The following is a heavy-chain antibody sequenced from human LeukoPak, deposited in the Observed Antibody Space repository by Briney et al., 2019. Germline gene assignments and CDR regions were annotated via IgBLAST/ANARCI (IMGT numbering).Heavy chain of an antibody. CDR2: ISGSGGST. V-gene: IGHV3-23*01. CDR1: GFTFSSYA. J-gene: IGHJ4*02. Sequence: GGSLRLSCAASGFTFSSYAMSWVRQAPGKGLEWVSAISGSGGSTYYADSVKGRFTISRDNSKNTLYLQMNSLRAEDTAVYYCAKDLAVLYCSSTSCPKDYWGQGTLVTVSS. CDR3: AKDLAVLYCSSTSCPKDY. D-gene: IGHD2-2*01.